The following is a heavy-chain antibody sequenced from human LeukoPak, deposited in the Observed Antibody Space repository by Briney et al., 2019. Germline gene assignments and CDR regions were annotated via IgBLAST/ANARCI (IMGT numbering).Heavy chain of an antibody. D-gene: IGHD3-10*01. J-gene: IGHJ4*02. CDR2: ISWNSGSI. V-gene: IGHV3-9*01. Sequence: PGGSLRLSCAASGFTFDDYAMHWVRQAPGKGLEWVSGISWNSGSIGYADSVKGRFTISRDNAKNSLYLQMNSLRAEDTALYYCALHGGDARLTELRGVVIHSFHYWGQGTLVTVSS. CDR3: ALHGGDARLTELRGVVIHSFHY. CDR1: GFTFDDYA.